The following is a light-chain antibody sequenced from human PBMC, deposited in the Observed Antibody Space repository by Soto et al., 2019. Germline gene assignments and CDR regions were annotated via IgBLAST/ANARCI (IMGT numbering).Light chain of an antibody. CDR2: EVS. CDR1: SSDVGGYNY. J-gene: IGLJ1*01. Sequence: QSALTQPPSASGSPGQSLTISCTGTSSDVGGYNYVSWYQQRPGKAPKLVIYEVSNRPSGVSNRFSGSKSGNTASLTISGLQAEDEAEYYCSSYTSSSTDVFGTGTKVTVL. CDR3: SSYTSSSTDV. V-gene: IGLV2-14*01.